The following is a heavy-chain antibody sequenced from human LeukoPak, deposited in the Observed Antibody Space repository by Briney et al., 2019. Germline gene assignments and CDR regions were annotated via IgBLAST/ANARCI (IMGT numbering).Heavy chain of an antibody. J-gene: IGHJ6*03. D-gene: IGHD2-15*01. CDR1: GYTFTSYG. V-gene: IGHV1-18*01. Sequence: GASVKVSCKASGYTFTSYGISWVRQAPGQGLEWMGWISAYNGNTNYAQKLQGRVTMTTDTSTSTAYMELRSLRPDDTAVYYCARVTYCSGGSCYSNYYYYMDVWGKGTTVTVSS. CDR2: ISAYNGNT. CDR3: ARVTYCSGGSCYSNYYYYMDV.